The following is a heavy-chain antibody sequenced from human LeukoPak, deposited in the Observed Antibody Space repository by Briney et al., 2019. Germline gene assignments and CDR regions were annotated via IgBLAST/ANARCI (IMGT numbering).Heavy chain of an antibody. J-gene: IGHJ6*02. D-gene: IGHD3-10*01. CDR1: GFTFSDYY. CDR2: ISSSGGTI. V-gene: IGHV3-11*01. Sequence: GGSLRLSCAASGFTFSDYYMSWIRQAPGKGLEWVSYISSSGGTIYYADSVKGRFTISRDNAKNSLYLQMNSLRAEDTAVYYCARDGPYYYGSGSYRKHYYYGMDVWGQGTTVTVSS. CDR3: ARDGPYYYGSGSYRKHYYYGMDV.